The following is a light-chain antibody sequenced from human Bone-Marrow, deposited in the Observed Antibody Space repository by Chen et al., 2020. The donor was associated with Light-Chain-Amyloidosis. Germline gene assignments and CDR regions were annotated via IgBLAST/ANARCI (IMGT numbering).Light chain of an antibody. Sequence: SYVLTQPSSVSVAPGQTATIACGGNNIGSTSVHWYQQTPGQTPLLVVYDDSDRPSGIPERLSGSHSGNRATRTSRRVEAGDGADYYCQVWDRSSDRPVFGGGTKLTVL. CDR2: DDS. CDR1: NIGSTS. CDR3: QVWDRSSDRPV. V-gene: IGLV3-21*02. J-gene: IGLJ3*02.